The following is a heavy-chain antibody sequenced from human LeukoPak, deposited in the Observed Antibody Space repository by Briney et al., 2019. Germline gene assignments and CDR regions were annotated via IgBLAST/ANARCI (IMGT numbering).Heavy chain of an antibody. J-gene: IGHJ6*03. V-gene: IGHV4-59*11. CDR3: ARDQEAYCSSTSCYEYSYYMDV. D-gene: IGHD2-2*01. Sequence: PSETLSLTCTVSGGSLSPHYWSWLRQSPGKGLEWIGYIFHNGSPNYNPSLKSRVTISVDTSKNQFSLKLSSVTAADTAVYYCARDQEAYCSSTSCYEYSYYMDVWGKGTTVTISS. CDR2: IFHNGSP. CDR1: GGSLSPHY.